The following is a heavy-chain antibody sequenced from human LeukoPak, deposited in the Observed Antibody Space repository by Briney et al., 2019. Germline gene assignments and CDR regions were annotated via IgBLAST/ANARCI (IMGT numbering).Heavy chain of an antibody. V-gene: IGHV3-30*18. CDR2: ISYDGSNK. CDR1: GFTFSSYG. D-gene: IGHD6-19*01. CDR3: AKGSSNGRPYYFDY. J-gene: IGHJ4*02. Sequence: GGSLRLSCAASGFTFSSYGMHWVRQAPGKGLEWVAVISYDGSNKYYADSVKGRFTISRDNSKNTLYLQMNSLRAEDTAVYYCAKGSSNGRPYYFDYWGQGALVTVSS.